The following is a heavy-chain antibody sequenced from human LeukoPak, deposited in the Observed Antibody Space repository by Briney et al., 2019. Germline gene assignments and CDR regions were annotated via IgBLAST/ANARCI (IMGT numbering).Heavy chain of an antibody. D-gene: IGHD3-9*01. V-gene: IGHV1-2*02. J-gene: IGHJ4*02. Sequence: ASVKVSCKASGYTSTGYYMHWVRQAPGQGLEWMGWINPNSGGTNYAQKFQGRVTMTRDTSISTAYMELSRLRSDDTAVYYCARAQLHYDILTGYPDYWGQGTLVTVSS. CDR1: GYTSTGYY. CDR2: INPNSGGT. CDR3: ARAQLHYDILTGYPDY.